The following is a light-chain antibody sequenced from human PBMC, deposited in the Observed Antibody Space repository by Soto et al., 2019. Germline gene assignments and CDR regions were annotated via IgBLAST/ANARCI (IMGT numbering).Light chain of an antibody. CDR3: QQYNSYST. J-gene: IGKJ1*01. V-gene: IGKV1-33*01. CDR2: DAS. Sequence: DIQMTQSPSSLSASVGDRVTITCRASQSIGSHLNWYQQKPGKAPNLLIYDASNLETGVPSRFSGSGSGTEFTLTIRSLKPDDFATYYCQQYNSYSTVGQGTKVDIK. CDR1: QSIGSH.